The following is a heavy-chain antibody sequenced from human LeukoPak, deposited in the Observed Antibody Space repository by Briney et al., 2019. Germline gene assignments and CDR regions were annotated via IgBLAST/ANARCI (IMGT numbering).Heavy chain of an antibody. J-gene: IGHJ5*02. CDR3: ARASKPWLQLT. CDR1: GFTFSNYW. V-gene: IGHV3-7*05. CDR2: IKEDGSEK. Sequence: PGGSLRLSCAASGFTFSNYWMIGVRQAQGKGLEWVGNIKEDGSEKRYADSVRGRFTISRDNAQTSIYLQMNSLRAEDTAVYYCARASKPWLQLTWGQGTLVTVSS. D-gene: IGHD5-24*01.